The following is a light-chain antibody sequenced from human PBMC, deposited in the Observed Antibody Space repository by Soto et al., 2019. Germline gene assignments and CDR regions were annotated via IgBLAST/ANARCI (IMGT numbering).Light chain of an antibody. V-gene: IGKV1-5*03. CDR3: QHLNRYPPYT. J-gene: IGKJ2*01. CDR2: KAS. Sequence: DIQMTQSPSTLSGSVGDRVTITCRASQTISSWLAWYQQKPGKAPKLLIYKASTLKSGVPSRFSGSGSGTEFTLTISGLQPEDFATYYCQHLNRYPPYTFGQGTKVDIK. CDR1: QTISSW.